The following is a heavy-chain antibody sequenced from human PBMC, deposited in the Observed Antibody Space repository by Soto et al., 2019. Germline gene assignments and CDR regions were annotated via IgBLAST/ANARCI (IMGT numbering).Heavy chain of an antibody. J-gene: IGHJ4*02. Sequence: SETLSLTCTVSDASVSSDSYFWTWIRQPPGKGLEWIAYISHTGDTNYNPSLKSRVTISIDTSRNQFSLTVTSVTAADAAVYFCARIVVGVTVDLWGQGSLVTVSS. CDR2: ISHTGDT. CDR3: ARIVVGVTVDL. D-gene: IGHD1-26*01. V-gene: IGHV4-61*01. CDR1: DASVSSDSYF.